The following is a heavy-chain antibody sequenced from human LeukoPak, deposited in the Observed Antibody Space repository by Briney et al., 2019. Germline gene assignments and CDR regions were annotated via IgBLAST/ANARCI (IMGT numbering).Heavy chain of an antibody. J-gene: IGHJ5*02. Sequence: SETLSLTCAAYGGSLSGYYWSWIRQPPGKGLEWMGEINHSGSTNYNPSLKSRVTMSTDTSKNQFSLKVSSVTAADTAVYYCVRDPATMVPFDPWGQGTLVTVSS. CDR3: VRDPATMVPFDP. CDR1: GGSLSGYY. CDR2: INHSGST. D-gene: IGHD3-10*01. V-gene: IGHV4-34*01.